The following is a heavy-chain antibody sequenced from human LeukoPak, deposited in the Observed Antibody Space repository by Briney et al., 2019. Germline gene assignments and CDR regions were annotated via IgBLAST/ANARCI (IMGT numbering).Heavy chain of an antibody. CDR3: ATAASIAAPLLYYYYGMDV. V-gene: IGHV1-24*01. D-gene: IGHD6-6*01. J-gene: IGHJ6*02. Sequence: GASVKVSCKVSGYTLTELSMHWVRKAPGKGLEWMGGFDPEDGETIYAQKFQGRVTMTEDTSTDTAYMELSSLRSEDTAVYYCATAASIAAPLLYYYYGMDVWGQGTTVTVSS. CDR2: FDPEDGET. CDR1: GYTLTELS.